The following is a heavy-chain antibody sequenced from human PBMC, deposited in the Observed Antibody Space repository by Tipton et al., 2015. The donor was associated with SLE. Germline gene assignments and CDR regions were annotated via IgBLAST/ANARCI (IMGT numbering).Heavy chain of an antibody. V-gene: IGHV4-31*03. CDR1: GDSINSDGYL. CDR2: IYYSGST. D-gene: IGHD6-13*01. CDR3: AWTAAAGSFYWYFDL. J-gene: IGHJ2*01. Sequence: TLSLTCTVSGDSINSDGYLWTWIRQPPGKGLEWIGYIYYSGSTYYNPSLQSRLTMSVDTSRNQFSLKLTSVTAADTAVYYCAWTAAAGSFYWYFDLWGRGTLVTVSS.